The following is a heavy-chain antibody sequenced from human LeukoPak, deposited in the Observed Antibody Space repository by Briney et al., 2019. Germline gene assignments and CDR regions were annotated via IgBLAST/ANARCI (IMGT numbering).Heavy chain of an antibody. Sequence: PSETLSLTCAVYGGSFSGYYWSWIRQPPGKGLEWIGEINRGGSTSYVPSLKSRVTVSLDTSKKQFSLKLTSVTAADTGVYYCARGYDSGSYYQFWGQGTLVTVSS. D-gene: IGHD3-10*01. CDR1: GGSFSGYY. J-gene: IGHJ1*01. CDR3: ARGYDSGSYYQF. CDR2: INRGGST. V-gene: IGHV4-34*01.